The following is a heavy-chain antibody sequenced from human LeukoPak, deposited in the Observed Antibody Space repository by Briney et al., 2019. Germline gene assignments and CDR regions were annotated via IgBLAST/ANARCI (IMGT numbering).Heavy chain of an antibody. CDR3: ARLGTYWSNYYFEY. V-gene: IGHV5-51*01. D-gene: IGHD3-10*01. CDR1: GYSFTTYW. Sequence: GESLKISCQGSGYSFTTYWIGWVRQMPGKGLECMGIIYPGDSDTRYSPSFQGQVTISADKSLNTAYLQWSSLKASDTAMYYCARLGTYWSNYYFEYWGQGTLVTVSS. CDR2: IYPGDSDT. J-gene: IGHJ4*02.